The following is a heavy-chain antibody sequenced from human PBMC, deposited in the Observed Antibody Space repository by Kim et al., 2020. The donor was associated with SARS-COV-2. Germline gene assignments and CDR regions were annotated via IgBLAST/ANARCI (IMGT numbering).Heavy chain of an antibody. CDR3: TTLSTSYGMDV. Sequence: YDVDSVKGRFIISRDHAKNSLYLQMNSLRAEDTAVYYCTTLSTSYGMDVWGQGTTGTVSS. V-gene: IGHV3-7*01. J-gene: IGHJ6*02. D-gene: IGHD3-9*01.